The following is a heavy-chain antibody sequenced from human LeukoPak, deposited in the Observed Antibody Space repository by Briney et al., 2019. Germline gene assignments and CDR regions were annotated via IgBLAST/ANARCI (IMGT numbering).Heavy chain of an antibody. J-gene: IGHJ5*02. CDR1: GGSISSSSYY. Sequence: SETLSLTCTVSGGSISSSSYYWGWLRQPPGKGLEWIGSIYYSGSTYYNPSLKSRVTISVDTSKNQFSLKLSSVTAADTAVYYCARQGDIAARQDWFDPWGQGTLVTVSS. CDR2: IYYSGST. V-gene: IGHV4-39*01. D-gene: IGHD6-6*01. CDR3: ARQGDIAARQDWFDP.